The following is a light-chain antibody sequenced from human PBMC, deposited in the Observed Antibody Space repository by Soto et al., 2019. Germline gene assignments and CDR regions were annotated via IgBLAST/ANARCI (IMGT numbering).Light chain of an antibody. V-gene: IGKV3-15*01. CDR2: GAS. CDR1: QSISTF. Sequence: ELVMTQSPATLSVAPGERATLSCRASQSISTFLVWYQQKPGQAPRLHIYGASTRATGIPARFSGSGSGTEFTLTISSLQSEDFAVYYCQQYTAWPLTFGQGTKVDIK. CDR3: QQYTAWPLT. J-gene: IGKJ1*01.